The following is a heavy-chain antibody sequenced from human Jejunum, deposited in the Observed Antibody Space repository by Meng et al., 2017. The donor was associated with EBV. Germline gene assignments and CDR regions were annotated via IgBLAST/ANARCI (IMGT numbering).Heavy chain of an antibody. J-gene: IGHJ4*02. V-gene: IGHV3-74*01. CDR2: INEDGRIT. CDR1: GFTFSSYW. Sequence: EVQLVVSGGALVKPGGSLRLSCAASGFTFSSYWMHWVRQAPGKGLVWVSRINEDGRITTYADSVKGRFTISRDNTKNTLYLQMNSLRAEDTAVYFCSRDLVGSADDWGQGTLVTVSS. D-gene: IGHD6-25*01. CDR3: SRDLVGSADD.